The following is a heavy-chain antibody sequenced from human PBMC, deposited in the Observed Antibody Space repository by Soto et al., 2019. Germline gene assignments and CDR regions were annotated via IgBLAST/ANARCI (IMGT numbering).Heavy chain of an antibody. CDR1: GGSISSSSYY. Sequence: PSETLSLTCTVSGGSISSSSYYWGWIRQPPGKGLEWIGITYYTGSTYYNPSLKSRITISVDTSKNQFSLKLSSVTAADTAVYYCAKSLSFYYDILTGYHYFDTWGQGAPVTVSS. CDR2: TYYTGST. V-gene: IGHV4-39*01. CDR3: AKSLSFYYDILTGYHYFDT. D-gene: IGHD3-9*01. J-gene: IGHJ4*02.